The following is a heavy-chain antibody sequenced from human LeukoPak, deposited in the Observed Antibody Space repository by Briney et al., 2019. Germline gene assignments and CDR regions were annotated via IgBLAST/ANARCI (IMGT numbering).Heavy chain of an antibody. D-gene: IGHD3-3*01. CDR2: INPSGGST. J-gene: IGHJ4*02. Sequence: ASVKVSCKASGYTFTSYYMHWVRQAPGQGLEWMGIINPSGGSTSYAQKFQGRVTMTRDTSTSTVYMELSSLRSEDTAVYYCARGPFYDFWSPREGYYFDYWGQGTLVTVSS. CDR1: GYTFTSYY. V-gene: IGHV1-46*01. CDR3: ARGPFYDFWSPREGYYFDY.